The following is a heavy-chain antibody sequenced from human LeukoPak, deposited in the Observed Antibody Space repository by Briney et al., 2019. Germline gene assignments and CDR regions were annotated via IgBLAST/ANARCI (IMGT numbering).Heavy chain of an antibody. Sequence: GGSLRLSCAASGFTFSDHYIDWVRQAPGKGLEWVGRTRNKANSYTTEYAASVKGRFTISRDDSKNSLYLQMNSLKTEDTAVYYCARVRRYYGSGHQNSYYYYYGMDVWGQGTTVTVSS. D-gene: IGHD3-10*01. J-gene: IGHJ6*02. V-gene: IGHV3-72*01. CDR3: ARVRRYYGSGHQNSYYYYYGMDV. CDR2: TRNKANSYTT. CDR1: GFTFSDHY.